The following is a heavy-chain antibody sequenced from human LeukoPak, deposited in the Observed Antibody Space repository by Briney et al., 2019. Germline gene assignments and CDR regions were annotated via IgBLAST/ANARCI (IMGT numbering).Heavy chain of an antibody. CDR2: IYYSGST. V-gene: IGHV4-39*01. Sequence: SETLSLTCTVSGGSSSSSSYYWGWIRQPPGKGLEWIGSIYYSGSTYYNPSLKSRVTISVDTSKNQFSLKLSSVTAADTAVYYCARSVEMATTWGPQRAFDIWGQGTMVTVSS. CDR3: ARSVEMATTWGPQRAFDI. D-gene: IGHD5-24*01. J-gene: IGHJ3*02. CDR1: GGSSSSSSYY.